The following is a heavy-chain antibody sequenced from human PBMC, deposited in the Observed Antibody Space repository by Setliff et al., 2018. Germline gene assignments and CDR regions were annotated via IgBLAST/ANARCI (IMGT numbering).Heavy chain of an antibody. V-gene: IGHV3-23*01. CDR3: AKLSTPYSSGWSHFDY. J-gene: IGHJ4*02. Sequence: GASVKVSCKASGGTFSSYAMSWVRQAPGKGLEWVSPISGSGGSTYYADSVKGRFTISRDNSKNTLYLQMNRLRAEDTAVYNCAKLSTPYSSGWSHFDYWGQGTLVTGSS. D-gene: IGHD6-19*01. CDR2: ISGSGGST. CDR1: GGTFSSYA.